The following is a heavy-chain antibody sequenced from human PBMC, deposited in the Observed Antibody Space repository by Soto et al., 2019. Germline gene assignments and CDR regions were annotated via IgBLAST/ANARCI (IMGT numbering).Heavy chain of an antibody. CDR3: TAFNILTGSHFDS. Sequence: PGGSLRLSCAASGFPFSDTWRSWVRQAPGKGLEWVARIKTKANIGTRDYAAPVKGRFSISRDDAKNTLYLQMNSLKTEDTAVYFCTAFNILTGSHFDSWGKGALVTVSS. CDR2: IKTKANIGTR. D-gene: IGHD3-9*01. J-gene: IGHJ4*02. CDR1: GFPFSDTW. V-gene: IGHV3-15*01.